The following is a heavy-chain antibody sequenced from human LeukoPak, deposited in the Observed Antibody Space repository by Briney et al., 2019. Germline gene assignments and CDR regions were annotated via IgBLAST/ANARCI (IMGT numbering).Heavy chain of an antibody. CDR1: GNYW. Sequence: GGSLRLSCAASGNYWMHWVRQAPGKGLVWVSHINGDGSWTTYADSVKGRFTTSKDNAKNTVYLQMNNLRAEDTAVYYCVSFYETYWGRGTLVTVSS. V-gene: IGHV3-74*01. CDR2: INGDGSWT. J-gene: IGHJ4*02. D-gene: IGHD2-2*01. CDR3: VSFYETY.